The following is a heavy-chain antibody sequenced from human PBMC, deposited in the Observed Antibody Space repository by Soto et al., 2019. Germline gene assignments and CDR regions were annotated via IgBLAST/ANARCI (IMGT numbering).Heavy chain of an antibody. D-gene: IGHD1-20*01. V-gene: IGHV1-69*13. CDR1: GGTFSRSA. CDR3: ARGRSYDWNHYLQQED. J-gene: IGHJ4*02. CDR2: FVSIFATT. Sequence: ASVKVSCKASGGTFSRSAISWVRQAPGQRLEWMGGFVSIFATTDYAQKFQGRLTITADESTSTVYMELRSLTSDDTAIYYCARGRSYDWNHYLQQEDWGPGTLVTVSS.